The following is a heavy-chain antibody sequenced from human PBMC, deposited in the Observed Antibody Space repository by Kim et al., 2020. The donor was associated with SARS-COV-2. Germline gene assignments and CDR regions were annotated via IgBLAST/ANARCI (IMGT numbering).Heavy chain of an antibody. D-gene: IGHD2-2*01. J-gene: IGHJ5*02. V-gene: IGHV3-30*04. CDR3: ARGSLCQLLMGGSRFDP. CDR2: ISYDGSNK. Sequence: GGSLRLSCAASGFTFSSYAMHWVRQAPGKGLEWVAVISYDGSNKYYADSVKGRFTISRDNSKNTLYLQMNSLRAEDTAVYYCARGSLCQLLMGGSRFDPWGQGTLVTVSS. CDR1: GFTFSSYA.